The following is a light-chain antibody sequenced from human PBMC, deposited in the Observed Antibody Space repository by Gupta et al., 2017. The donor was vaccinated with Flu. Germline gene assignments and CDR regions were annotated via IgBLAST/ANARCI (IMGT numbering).Light chain of an antibody. CDR2: WAS. J-gene: IGKJ2*01. V-gene: IGKV4-1*01. CDR1: QSVLNTKNY. CDR3: RQEYGTPSI. Sequence: DIVMTQSPDSLAVSLGERATINCKSSQSVLNTKNYLAWYQQKPGQPPKLLISWASTRESGVPDRLSGSGSGTDFTLTIISRQAADVAVYYCRQEYGTPSIFGEGTKLEIK.